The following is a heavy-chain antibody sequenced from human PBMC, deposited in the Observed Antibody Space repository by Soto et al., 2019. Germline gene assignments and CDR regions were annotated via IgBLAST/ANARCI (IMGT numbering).Heavy chain of an antibody. Sequence: GGSLRLSCAASGFTFSSYGMHWVRQAPGKGLEWVAVISYDGSNKYYVDSVKGRFTISRDNSKNTLYLQMNSLRAEDTAVYYCAKDRPFWSDLYYFDYWGQGTLVTVSS. D-gene: IGHD3-3*01. CDR3: AKDRPFWSDLYYFDY. V-gene: IGHV3-30*18. CDR1: GFTFSSYG. J-gene: IGHJ4*02. CDR2: ISYDGSNK.